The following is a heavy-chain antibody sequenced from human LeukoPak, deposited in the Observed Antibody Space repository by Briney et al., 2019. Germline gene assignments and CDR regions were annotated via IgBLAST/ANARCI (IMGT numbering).Heavy chain of an antibody. V-gene: IGHV4-39*01. D-gene: IGHD3/OR15-3a*01. J-gene: IGHJ4*02. CDR1: GDSISSSKKY. CDR2: IYYSGNT. Sequence: SETLSLTCTVSGDSISSSKKYWGWVRQPPGKGLEWIGSIYYSGNTYYNPSLKSRVTISLDTSRNQFSLRLSSVTATDTADYYCARAQGNGLIDFWGQGTLVTVSS. CDR3: ARAQGNGLIDF.